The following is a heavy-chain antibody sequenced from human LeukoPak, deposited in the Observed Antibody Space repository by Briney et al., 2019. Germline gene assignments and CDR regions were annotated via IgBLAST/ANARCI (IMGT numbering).Heavy chain of an antibody. D-gene: IGHD6-25*01. CDR3: ASERGHLDY. V-gene: IGHV3-30*03. J-gene: IGHJ4*02. CDR1: GFSFSNFG. CDR2: ISYDGSNK. Sequence: PGGSLRLSCAASGFSFSNFGMHWVRQAPGKGLEWVAVISYDGSNKYFADSVKGRFTISRDNSKNTLYLQMNSLRAEDTAVYYCASERGHLDYWGQGTLVTVSS.